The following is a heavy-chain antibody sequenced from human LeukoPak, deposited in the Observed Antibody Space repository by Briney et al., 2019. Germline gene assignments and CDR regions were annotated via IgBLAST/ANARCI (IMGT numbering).Heavy chain of an antibody. D-gene: IGHD5-24*01. J-gene: IGHJ4*03. CDR1: GGSFSRYY. Sequence: SETLSLTCAVYGGSFSRYYWSWIRQSPGKGLEWIAEIDHRVDTNYNPSVKSRVTISVDTSKKQFSLKVRSLSAADTAVYYCARGATISETGYFDFWGQGTPVTVSS. CDR3: ARGATISETGYFDF. CDR2: IDHRVDT. V-gene: IGHV4-34*01.